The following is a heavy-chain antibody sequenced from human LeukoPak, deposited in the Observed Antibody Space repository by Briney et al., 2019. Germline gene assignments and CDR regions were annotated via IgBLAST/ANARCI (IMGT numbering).Heavy chain of an antibody. CDR1: GLTFSSYW. V-gene: IGHV3-74*01. Sequence: GGSLRLSCAASGLTFSSYWMHWVRQAPGKGLVWVSRINTDGSTTSYADSVKGRFTISRDNAKNTLYLQMNSLGAEDTAVYYCTRDLYCSSTICYPNWFDPWGQGTLVTVSS. CDR3: TRDLYCSSTICYPNWFDP. CDR2: INTDGSTT. J-gene: IGHJ5*02. D-gene: IGHD2-2*01.